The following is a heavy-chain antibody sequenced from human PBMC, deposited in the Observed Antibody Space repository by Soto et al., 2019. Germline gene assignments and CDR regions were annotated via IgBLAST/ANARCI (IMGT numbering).Heavy chain of an antibody. D-gene: IGHD2-21*02. CDR1: GASISSTYW. CDR3: ATLPPRIEVVATPIPT. V-gene: IGHV4-4*02. Sequence: SETLSLTCVVSGASISSTYWWSWVRQPPGKGLEWIGEIYHTGSTKYNPSLKSRVTISIDKSNNEFSLKLNSVTAADTAVFYCATLPPRIEVVATPIPTWGQGILVTVSS. J-gene: IGHJ5*02. CDR2: IYHTGST.